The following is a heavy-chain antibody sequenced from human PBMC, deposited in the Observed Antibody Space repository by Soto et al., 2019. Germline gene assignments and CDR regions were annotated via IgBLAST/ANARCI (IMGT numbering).Heavy chain of an antibody. D-gene: IGHD6-13*01. CDR2: IWYDGSNK. CDR3: AREGREAGPRSYFDY. Sequence: PGGSLRLSCAASGFTFSSYGMHWVRQAPGKGLEWVAVIWYDGSNKYYADSVKGRFTISRDNSKNTLYLQMNSLRAEDTAVYYCAREGREAGPRSYFDYWGQGTLVTVSS. CDR1: GFTFSSYG. J-gene: IGHJ4*02. V-gene: IGHV3-33*01.